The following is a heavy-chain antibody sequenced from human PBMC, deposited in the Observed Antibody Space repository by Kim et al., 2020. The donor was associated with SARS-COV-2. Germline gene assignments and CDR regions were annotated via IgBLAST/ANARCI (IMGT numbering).Heavy chain of an antibody. CDR1: GFTFSGSA. J-gene: IGHJ4*02. Sequence: GGSLRLSCAASGFTFSGSAMHWVRQASGKGLEWVGRIRSKANSYATAYAASVKGRFTISRDDSKNTAYLQMNSLKTEDTAVYYCTRHGPKRYCSGGSCMTTDFDYWGQGTLVTVSS. CDR2: IRSKANSYAT. D-gene: IGHD2-15*01. CDR3: TRHGPKRYCSGGSCMTTDFDY. V-gene: IGHV3-73*01.